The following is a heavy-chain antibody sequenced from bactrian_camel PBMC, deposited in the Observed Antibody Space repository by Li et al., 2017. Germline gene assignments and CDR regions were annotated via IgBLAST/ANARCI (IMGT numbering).Heavy chain of an antibody. CDR2: VTSGGSIT. Sequence: HVQLVESGGGLVQPGGSLRLSCAASGFIFKTAWMYWVRQAPGKGLEWVGTVTSGGSITNYADSVKGRFTISRDNAKNTVYLQLNSLKTEDMAMYYCANTVFGSPYYWGQGTQVTVS. D-gene: IGHD3*01. V-gene: IGHV3S1*01. CDR1: GFIFKTAW. CDR3: ANTVFGSPYY. J-gene: IGHJ4*01.